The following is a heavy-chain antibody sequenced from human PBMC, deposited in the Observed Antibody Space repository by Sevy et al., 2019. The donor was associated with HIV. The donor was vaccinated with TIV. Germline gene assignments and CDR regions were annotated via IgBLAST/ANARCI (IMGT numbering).Heavy chain of an antibody. CDR3: ARGLYFDFGAY. Sequence: ASVKVSCKTSGYTFNNYGISWVREAPGQGLEWMGWISVYGETNYAQKVQDRLTVTTDTSTAKAYMERGSLRSDDTAVYYCARGLYFDFGAYWGQGTLVTVSS. V-gene: IGHV1-18*01. CDR1: GYTFNNYG. CDR2: ISVYGET. D-gene: IGHD3-10*01. J-gene: IGHJ4*02.